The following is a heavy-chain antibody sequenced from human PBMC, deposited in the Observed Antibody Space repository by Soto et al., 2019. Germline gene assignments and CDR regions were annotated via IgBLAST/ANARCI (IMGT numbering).Heavy chain of an antibody. D-gene: IGHD3-10*01. CDR3: TTQGFGILHGLVDV. CDR2: IYYSGST. Sequence: LETLSLTCTVSGGSISSYYWSWIRQPPGKGLEWIGYIYYSGSTNYNPSLKSRVFISVDTSNNQVSLNLASVTAADTAIYYCTTQGFGILHGLVDVWGQGTTVTVSS. V-gene: IGHV4-59*08. J-gene: IGHJ6*02. CDR1: GGSISSYY.